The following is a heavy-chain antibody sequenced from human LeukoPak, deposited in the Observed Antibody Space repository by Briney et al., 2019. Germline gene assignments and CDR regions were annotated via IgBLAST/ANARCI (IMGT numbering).Heavy chain of an antibody. Sequence: GGSLRLSCAASGFTFSTYSMTWVRQAPGKGLEWVSAISGSGGTTYYADSVKGRFTISRDNSRNTLYLQMNSLRAEDTAVYYCANILIDIVAPGDYFDYWGQGTLVTVSS. V-gene: IGHV3-23*01. CDR1: GFTFSTYS. J-gene: IGHJ4*02. D-gene: IGHD5-12*01. CDR2: ISGSGGTT. CDR3: ANILIDIVAPGDYFDY.